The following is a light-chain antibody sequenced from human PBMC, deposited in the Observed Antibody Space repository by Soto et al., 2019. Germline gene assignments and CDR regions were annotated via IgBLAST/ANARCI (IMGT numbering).Light chain of an antibody. CDR1: QSVSSN. CDR3: QQYNNWPLT. Sequence: EIVMTQSPATLSVSPGERATLSCRASQSVSSNLAWYQQKPGQAPRLLIYGASTRATGIPARFSGSGSGTELTLTIRILQSEDFAVYYCQQYNNWPLTFGGGTKVEIK. CDR2: GAS. J-gene: IGKJ4*01. V-gene: IGKV3-15*01.